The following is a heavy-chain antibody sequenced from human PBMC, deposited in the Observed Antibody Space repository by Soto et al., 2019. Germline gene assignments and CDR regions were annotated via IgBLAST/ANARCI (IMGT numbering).Heavy chain of an antibody. Sequence: ASVKVSCKASGYTFTGYYMHWVRQAPGQGLEWMGWINPNSGGTNYAQKFQGRVTMTRDTSISTAYMELSRLRSDDTAVYYCARESVDRWYDSSGRLDYWGQGTLVTVSS. CDR1: GYTFTGYY. CDR2: INPNSGGT. CDR3: ARESVDRWYDSSGRLDY. D-gene: IGHD3-22*01. J-gene: IGHJ4*02. V-gene: IGHV1-2*02.